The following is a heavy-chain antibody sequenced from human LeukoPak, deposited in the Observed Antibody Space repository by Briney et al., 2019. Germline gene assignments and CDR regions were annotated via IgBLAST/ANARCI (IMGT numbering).Heavy chain of an antibody. J-gene: IGHJ6*03. CDR1: GYSINSGYY. CDR3: ARRRSTLTYYYYYYYMDV. Sequence: SETLSLTCTVSGYSINSGYYWGWIRQPPGKGLEWIGSIWHTGSTYYNPSLKSRVTISVDTSKNQFSLKLSSVTAADTAVYYCARRRSTLTYYYYYYYMDVWGKGTTVTVSS. D-gene: IGHD1-26*01. V-gene: IGHV4-38-2*02. CDR2: IWHTGST.